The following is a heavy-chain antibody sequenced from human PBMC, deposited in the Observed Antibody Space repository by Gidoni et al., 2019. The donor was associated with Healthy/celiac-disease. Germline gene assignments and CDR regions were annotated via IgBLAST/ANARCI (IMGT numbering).Heavy chain of an antibody. V-gene: IGHV3-33*01. Sequence: QVQLVESGGGVVQPGRYLRLSCAASGFTFSSYGMHWVRQAPGKGLEWVAVIWYDGSNTYYADSVKGRFTISRDNSKNTLYLQMNSLRAEDTAVYYCARDAYSMTMQDYWGQGTLVTVSS. D-gene: IGHD3-10*01. J-gene: IGHJ4*02. CDR2: IWYDGSNT. CDR1: GFTFSSYG. CDR3: ARDAYSMTMQDY.